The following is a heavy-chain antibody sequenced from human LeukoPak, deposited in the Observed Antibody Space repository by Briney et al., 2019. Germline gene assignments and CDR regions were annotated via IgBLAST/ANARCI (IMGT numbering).Heavy chain of an antibody. V-gene: IGHV3-21*01. CDR2: ISSSSSYI. CDR3: ARDQANGSGSYYIYYYYYMDV. D-gene: IGHD3-10*01. CDR1: GFTFSSYS. J-gene: IGHJ6*03. Sequence: GGSLRLSCAASGFTFSSYSMNWVRQAPGKGLEWVSSISSSSSYIYCADSVKGRFTISRDNAKNSLHLQMNSLRAEDTAVYYCARDQANGSGSYYIYYYYYMDVWGKGTTVTVSS.